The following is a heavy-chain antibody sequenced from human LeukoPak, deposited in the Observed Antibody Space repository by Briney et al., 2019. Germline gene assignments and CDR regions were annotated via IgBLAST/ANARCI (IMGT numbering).Heavy chain of an antibody. Sequence: GGSLRFSCAASGFTFSSYGMHWVRQAPGKGLEWVAVIWYDGSNKYYADSVKGRFTISRDNSKNTLYLQMNSLRAEDTAVYYCAREGDSSSSGCDYWGQGTLVTVSS. CDR2: IWYDGSNK. CDR3: AREGDSSSSGCDY. V-gene: IGHV3-33*01. J-gene: IGHJ4*02. CDR1: GFTFSSYG. D-gene: IGHD6-6*01.